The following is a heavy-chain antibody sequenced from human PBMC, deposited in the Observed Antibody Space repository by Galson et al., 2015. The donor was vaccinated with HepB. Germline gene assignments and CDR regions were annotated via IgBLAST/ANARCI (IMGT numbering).Heavy chain of an antibody. J-gene: IGHJ5*02. CDR1: GGTFSTNA. D-gene: IGHD3-10*01. CDR3: ARGAMVRDPTGWFDP. Sequence: SVKVSCKASGGTFSTNAISWVRQAPGKGLEWMGRIIPVLGITNYAQKFQGRVTITADKSTSTAYMELRSLRSEDTAVYYCARGAMVRDPTGWFDPWGQGTLLAVSS. V-gene: IGHV1-69*04. CDR2: IIPVLGIT.